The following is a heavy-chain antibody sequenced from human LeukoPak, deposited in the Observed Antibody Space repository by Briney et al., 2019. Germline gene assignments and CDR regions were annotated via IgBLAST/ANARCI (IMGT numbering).Heavy chain of an antibody. D-gene: IGHD3-3*01. Sequence: SETLSLTCNVSSDSISSYYWSWIRQPPGKGPEWIGYVYYSGSTHYNPFLESRVTMSTDTSKKQFSLKLTSVTAADTAVYYCAREMYYDFWGGYFHSWGQGILVTVSS. CDR2: VYYSGST. CDR3: AREMYYDFWGGYFHS. J-gene: IGHJ5*01. V-gene: IGHV4-59*01. CDR1: SDSISSYY.